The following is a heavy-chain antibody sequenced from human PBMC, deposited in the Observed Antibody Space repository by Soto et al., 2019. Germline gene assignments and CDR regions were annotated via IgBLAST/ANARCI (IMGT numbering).Heavy chain of an antibody. Sequence: GASVKVSCKASGYSFTTYAIHWVRQAPGQRLEWMGWISAGNGNTKYSQKFQDRVTITRDTSASTVYMELNSLTSEDTAFYYCARGYSGYDVWFDPWGQGTQVTVSS. CDR2: ISAGNGNT. CDR1: GYSFTTYA. D-gene: IGHD5-12*01. CDR3: ARGYSGYDVWFDP. V-gene: IGHV1-3*01. J-gene: IGHJ5*02.